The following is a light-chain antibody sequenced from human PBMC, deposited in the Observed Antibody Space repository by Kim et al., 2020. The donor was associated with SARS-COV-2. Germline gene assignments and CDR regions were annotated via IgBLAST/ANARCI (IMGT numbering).Light chain of an antibody. J-gene: IGLJ3*02. V-gene: IGLV2-14*03. Sequence: GQSITISCTGTSSDVGGYNSVSWYQHHPGKAPKLMIYDVSKRPSGVSTRFSGSKSGNTASLTISGLQAEDAANYYCSSYTSSSTWVFGGGTQLTV. CDR1: SSDVGGYNS. CDR2: DVS. CDR3: SSYTSSSTWV.